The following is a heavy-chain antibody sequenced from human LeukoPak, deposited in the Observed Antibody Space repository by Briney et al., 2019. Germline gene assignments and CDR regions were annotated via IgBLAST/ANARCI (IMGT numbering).Heavy chain of an antibody. D-gene: IGHD6-13*01. CDR3: ARDVWGSSWIFDP. J-gene: IGHJ5*02. CDR1: GGSISSYY. CDR2: IYYSGST. V-gene: IGHV4-59*01. Sequence: PSETLSLTCTVSGGSISSYYWSWIRQPPGKGREWIGYIYYSGSTNYNPSLTSRVTISVDTSKNQFSLKLSSVTAADTAVYSCARDVWGSSWIFDPWGQGTLVTVSS.